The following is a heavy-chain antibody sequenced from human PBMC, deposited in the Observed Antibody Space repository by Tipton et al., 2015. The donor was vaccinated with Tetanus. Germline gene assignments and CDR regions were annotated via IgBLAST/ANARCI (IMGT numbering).Heavy chain of an antibody. CDR2: IYSSGST. V-gene: IGHV4-4*07. Sequence: TLSLTCTVSGGSLSTFYWNWIRQPAGKGLEWIGRIYSSGSTNYNPSLKSRVTMSIDTSKNQFSLGLTSVTAAGTAVYYCARDFRERSGTYFSYYYTMDVWGQGTTVTVSS. CDR1: GGSLSTFY. CDR3: ARDFRERSGTYFSYYYTMDV. J-gene: IGHJ6*02. D-gene: IGHD1-26*01.